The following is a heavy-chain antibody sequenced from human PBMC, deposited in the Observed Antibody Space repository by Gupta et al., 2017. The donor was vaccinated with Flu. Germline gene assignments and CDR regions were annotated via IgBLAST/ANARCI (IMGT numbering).Heavy chain of an antibody. CDR2: SRNKANSFST. CDR1: GFFFSDHY. V-gene: IGHV3-72*01. CDR3: TREDGGLDV. Sequence: EVKLVESGGGLFRPGGSLRLSFALSGFFFSDHYMSWVRQAPGKGLEWVGRSRNKANSFSTEYAASVKGRFTILRDFATNSLHLHISGLKTDDTAVYYCTREDGGLDVWGQGTTVTVSS. D-gene: IGHD5-12*01. J-gene: IGHJ6*02.